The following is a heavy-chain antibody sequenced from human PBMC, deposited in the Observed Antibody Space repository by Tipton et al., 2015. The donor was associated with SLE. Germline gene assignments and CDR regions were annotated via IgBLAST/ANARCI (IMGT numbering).Heavy chain of an antibody. V-gene: IGHV4-34*01. CDR3: ARGPRTRAFDI. Sequence: TLSLTCAVSGYSISSGYYWSWIRQPPGKGLEWIGEINHSGSTNYNPSLKSRVTISVDASKNQFSLKLSSVTAADTAVYYCARGPRTRAFDIWGQGTMVTVSS. CDR2: INHSGST. J-gene: IGHJ3*02. D-gene: IGHD1-7*01. CDR1: GYSISSGYY.